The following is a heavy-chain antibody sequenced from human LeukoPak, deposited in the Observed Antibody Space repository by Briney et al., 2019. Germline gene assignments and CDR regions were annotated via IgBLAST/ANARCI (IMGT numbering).Heavy chain of an antibody. V-gene: IGHV4-34*01. J-gene: IGHJ4*02. CDR3: ARGGYDYGAELGDLGGY. D-gene: IGHD5-12*01. CDR1: GGSFSGYY. Sequence: PSETLSLTCAVYGGSFSGYYWSWIRQPPGKGLEWIGEINHSGSTNYNPSLKSRVTISVDTSKNQFSLKLSSVTAADTAVYYCARGGYDYGAELGDLGGYWGQGTLVTVSS. CDR2: INHSGST.